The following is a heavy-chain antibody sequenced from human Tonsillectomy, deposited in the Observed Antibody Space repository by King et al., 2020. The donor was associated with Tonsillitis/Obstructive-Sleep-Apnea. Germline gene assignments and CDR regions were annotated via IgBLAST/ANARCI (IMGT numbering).Heavy chain of an antibody. CDR2: IYYNGKV. D-gene: IGHD6-19*01. V-gene: IGHV4-59*08. J-gene: IGHJ3*02. Sequence: QVQLQESGPGLVKPSETLSLTCSVSRGSIISEHWSWIRQPPGKGLEWIGYIYYNGKVNYNPSLKSRLTMSVDTSKNQFSLKLTSVTAADTAVYYCARQAGGTYTEGAFDIWGQGTTVTISS. CDR3: ARQAGGTYTEGAFDI. CDR1: RGSIISEH.